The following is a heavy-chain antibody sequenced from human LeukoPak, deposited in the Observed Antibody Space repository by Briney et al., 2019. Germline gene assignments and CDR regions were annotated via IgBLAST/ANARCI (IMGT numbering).Heavy chain of an antibody. CDR3: ASHTARWDYYYYMDV. J-gene: IGHJ6*03. Sequence: PSQTLSLTCTVSGGSISSGGYYWSWIRQPPGKGLEWIGYIYHSGSTYYNPSLKGRVTISVDRSKNQFSLKLSSVTAADTAVYYCASHTARWDYYYYMDVWGKGTTVTVSS. D-gene: IGHD5-18*01. CDR2: IYHSGST. CDR1: GGSISSGGYY. V-gene: IGHV4-30-2*01.